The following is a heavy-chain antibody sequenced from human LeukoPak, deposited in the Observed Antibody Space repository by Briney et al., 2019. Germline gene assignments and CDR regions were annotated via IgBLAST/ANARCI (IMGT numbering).Heavy chain of an antibody. CDR1: GFTFSSYA. Sequence: GGSLRLSCAASGFTFSSYAMHWVRQAPGKGLEWVAVISYDGSNKYYADSVKGRFTISRDNSKNTLYLQMNSLRAEDAAVYFCAKGSAAGRPYYFDYRGQGTLVTVSS. J-gene: IGHJ4*02. D-gene: IGHD6-13*01. V-gene: IGHV3-30-3*01. CDR3: AKGSAAGRPYYFDY. CDR2: ISYDGSNK.